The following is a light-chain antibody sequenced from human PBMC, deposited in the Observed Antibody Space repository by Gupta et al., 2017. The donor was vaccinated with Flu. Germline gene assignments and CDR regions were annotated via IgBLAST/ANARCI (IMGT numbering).Light chain of an antibody. CDR1: ALSTQY. V-gene: IGLV3-25*02. Sequence: SYQLTQPPAMSVSPGQTATIPCSGAALSTQYVYWYRQRPGQAPVLLIYKDTERASGIPDRISGSSSGTRVTLTIRGVQTEDEADYYCQSTDITGASRVFGGGTKLSVL. J-gene: IGLJ3*02. CDR2: KDT. CDR3: QSTDITGASRV.